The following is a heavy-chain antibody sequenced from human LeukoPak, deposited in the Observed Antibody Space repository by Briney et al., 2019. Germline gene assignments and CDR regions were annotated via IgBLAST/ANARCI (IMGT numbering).Heavy chain of an antibody. CDR2: IYYSGST. CDR3: ARHCGDYKLYYYYYMDV. J-gene: IGHJ6*03. Sequence: PSETLSLTCTVSGYSISSGYYWGWIRQPPGKGLEWIGYIYYSGSTNYNPSLKSRVTISVDTSKNQFSLKLSSVTAEDTAVYYCARHCGDYKLYYYYYMDVWGKGTTVTISS. V-gene: IGHV4-61*01. D-gene: IGHD4-17*01. CDR1: GYSISSGYY.